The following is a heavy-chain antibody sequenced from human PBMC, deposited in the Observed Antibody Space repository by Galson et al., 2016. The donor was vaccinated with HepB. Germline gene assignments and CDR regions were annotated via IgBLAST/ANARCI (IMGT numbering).Heavy chain of an antibody. CDR1: GFTFSNYW. D-gene: IGHD1-26*01. Sequence: SLRLSCAASGFTFSNYWIHWVRQAPGKGLVWVSRINPGGSTTGFADSVKGRFTISRDNAKNKVYLYMNSRRAEDTGVYYCARDFDISGDYWGQGTLVTVSS. CDR2: INPGGSTT. V-gene: IGHV3-74*01. CDR3: ARDFDISGDY. J-gene: IGHJ4*02.